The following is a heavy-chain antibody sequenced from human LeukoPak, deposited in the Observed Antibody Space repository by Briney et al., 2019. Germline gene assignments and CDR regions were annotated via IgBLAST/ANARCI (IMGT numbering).Heavy chain of an antibody. CDR3: ATGGEPGDNTHDYYYYMDV. Sequence: ASVKVSCKVSGFKFIDYYMHWVQQAPGKGLEWMGLVDPEDGETRFAEKFQGRVTITADTSTDTAYMELSSLRSEDTAVYYCATGGEPGDNTHDYYYYMDVWGKGTSVTASS. J-gene: IGHJ6*03. CDR2: VDPEDGET. V-gene: IGHV1-69-2*01. CDR1: GFKFIDYY. D-gene: IGHD1-26*01.